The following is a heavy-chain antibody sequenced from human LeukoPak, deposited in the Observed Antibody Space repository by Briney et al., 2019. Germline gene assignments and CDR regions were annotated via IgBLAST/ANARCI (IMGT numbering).Heavy chain of an antibody. J-gene: IGHJ3*02. D-gene: IGHD1-26*01. Sequence: HPGGSLRLSCAASGFTFNNAWMNWVRQAPGKGLEWGSAISGSGGSTYYADSVKGRFTISRDNSKNTLYLQMNSLRAEDTAVYYCAKSSGSYLMLSAFDIWGQGTMVTVSS. V-gene: IGHV3-23*01. CDR1: GFTFNNAW. CDR3: AKSSGSYLMLSAFDI. CDR2: ISGSGGST.